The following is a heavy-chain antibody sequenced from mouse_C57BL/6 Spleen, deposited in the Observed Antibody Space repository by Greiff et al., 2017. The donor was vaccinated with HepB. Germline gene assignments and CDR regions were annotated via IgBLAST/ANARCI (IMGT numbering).Heavy chain of an antibody. D-gene: IGHD2-4*01. CDR3: ARRDDYDSAWFAY. V-gene: IGHV1-55*01. CDR1: GYTFTSYW. Sequence: QVQLQQPGAELVKPGASVKMSCKASGYTFTSYWITWVKQRPGQGLEWIGDIYPGSGSTNYNEKFKSKATLTVDTSSSTAYMQLSSLTSEDSAVYYCARRDDYDSAWFAYWGQGTLGTVSA. CDR2: IYPGSGST. J-gene: IGHJ3*01.